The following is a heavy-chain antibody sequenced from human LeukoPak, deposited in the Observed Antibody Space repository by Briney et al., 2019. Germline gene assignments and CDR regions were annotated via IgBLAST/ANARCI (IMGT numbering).Heavy chain of an antibody. CDR2: MNPNSGNT. Sequence: ASVKVSCKASGYTFTSYDINWVRQATGQGLEWMGWMNPNSGNTGYAQEFQGRVTITRNTSISTAYMELSSLRSEDTAVYYCARGQDTIFGVVIDFDYWGQGTLVTVSS. CDR1: GYTFTSYD. V-gene: IGHV1-8*03. J-gene: IGHJ4*02. D-gene: IGHD3-3*01. CDR3: ARGQDTIFGVVIDFDY.